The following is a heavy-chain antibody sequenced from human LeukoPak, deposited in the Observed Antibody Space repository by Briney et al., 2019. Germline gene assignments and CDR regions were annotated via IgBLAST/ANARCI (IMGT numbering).Heavy chain of an antibody. J-gene: IGHJ3*02. V-gene: IGHV4-61*08. D-gene: IGHD5-12*01. CDR1: GGSVNSGGSF. CDR3: ARGAVDIVATIKVAFDI. Sequence: SETLSLTCTVSGGSVNSGGSFWSWVRQPPGKGLELIGYISYSGNTNYNPSLKSRVTISVDTSMNQFSLKLSSVTAADTAVYYCARGAVDIVATIKVAFDIWGQGTMVTVSS. CDR2: ISYSGNT.